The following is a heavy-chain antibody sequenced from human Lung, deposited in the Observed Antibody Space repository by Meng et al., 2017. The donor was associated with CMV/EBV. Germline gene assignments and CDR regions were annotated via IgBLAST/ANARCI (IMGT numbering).Heavy chain of an antibody. CDR2: IYHSGST. CDR1: GCAIRSSNW. D-gene: IGHD6-19*01. CDR3: ASFPPPGKQWLVTDY. V-gene: IGHV4-4*02. Sequence: QVQLQGSGPGLVKPSGTLSLTCAGSGCAIRSSNWWSWVRQPPGKGLEWIGEIYHSGSTNYNPSLKSRVTISVDKSKNQFSLKLSSVTAADTAVYYCASFPPPGKQWLVTDYWGQGTLVTVSS. J-gene: IGHJ4*02.